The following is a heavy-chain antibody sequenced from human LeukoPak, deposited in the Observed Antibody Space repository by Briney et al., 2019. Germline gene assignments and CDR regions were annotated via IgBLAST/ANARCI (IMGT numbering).Heavy chain of an antibody. CDR1: GGSISSSSYY. J-gene: IGHJ4*02. V-gene: IGHV4-39*07. D-gene: IGHD1-26*01. Sequence: PSETLSLTCTVSGGSISSSSYYWGWIRQPPGKGLEWIGSIYYSGSTYYNPSLKSRVTISVDTSKNQFSLKLSSVTAADTAVYYCARASPWELLDYWGQGTLVTVSS. CDR2: IYYSGST. CDR3: ARASPWELLDY.